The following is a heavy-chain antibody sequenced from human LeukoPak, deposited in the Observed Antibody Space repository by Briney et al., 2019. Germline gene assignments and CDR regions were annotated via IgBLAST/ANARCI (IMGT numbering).Heavy chain of an antibody. V-gene: IGHV4-30-2*01. J-gene: IGHJ5*02. CDR3: ARGPWFGELLTYNWFDP. Sequence: SETLSLTCAVPGGSISSGGYSWSWIRQPPGKGLEWIGYIYHSGSTYYNPSLKSRVTISVDRSKNQFSLKLSSVTAADTAVYYCARGPWFGELLTYNWFDPWGQGTLVTVSS. CDR2: IYHSGST. CDR1: GGSISSGGYS. D-gene: IGHD3-10*01.